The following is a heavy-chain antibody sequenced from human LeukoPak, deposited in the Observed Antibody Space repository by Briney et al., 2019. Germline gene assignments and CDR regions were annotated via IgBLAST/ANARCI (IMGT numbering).Heavy chain of an antibody. D-gene: IGHD3-10*01. Sequence: PSETLSLTCTVSGYSISSGYYWGWIRQPPGKGLEWVSSISSSSSYIYYADSVKGRFTISRDNAKNSLYLQMNSLRAEDTAVYYCARRVPLDYWGQGTLVTVSS. CDR2: ISSSSSYI. CDR3: ARRVPLDY. J-gene: IGHJ4*02. CDR1: GYSISSGYY. V-gene: IGHV3-21*01.